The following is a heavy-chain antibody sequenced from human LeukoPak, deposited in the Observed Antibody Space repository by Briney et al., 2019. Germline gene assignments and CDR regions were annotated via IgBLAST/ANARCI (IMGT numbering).Heavy chain of an antibody. CDR1: GGSVSRYS. CDR2: IHTTGST. J-gene: IGHJ5*02. CDR3: ARVLYYGSGSYNWFDP. Sequence: SETLSLTCTVSGGSVSRYSWSWLRQPAGKGLEWIGRIHTTGSTDYNPSLQSRVTVSVDTSKNQFSLKMRSVTAADTAFYYCARVLYYGSGSYNWFDPWGQGTLVTVSS. V-gene: IGHV4-4*07. D-gene: IGHD3-10*01.